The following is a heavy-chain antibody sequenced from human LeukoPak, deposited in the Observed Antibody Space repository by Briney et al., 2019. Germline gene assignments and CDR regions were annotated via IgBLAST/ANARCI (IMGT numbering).Heavy chain of an antibody. Sequence: SETLSLTCAVYGGSFSGYYWSWIRQPPGKGLEWIGSIFYSGSTYYNPSLKSRVTISVDTSENQFSLKMTSVTAADTGVYYCARTGTRPHWGQGTLVTVSS. V-gene: IGHV4-34*12. CDR1: GGSFSGYY. J-gene: IGHJ4*02. CDR2: IFYSGST. D-gene: IGHD1-14*01. CDR3: ARTGTRPH.